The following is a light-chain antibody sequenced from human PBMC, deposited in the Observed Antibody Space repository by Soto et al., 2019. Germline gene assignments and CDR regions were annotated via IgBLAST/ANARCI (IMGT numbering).Light chain of an antibody. J-gene: IGLJ7*01. Sequence: QSVLTQPPSVSGAPGLRVTISCTGSSSNIGAGYDVHWYQQLPGTAPKLLISGNSNRPSGVPDRFAGSKSGTSASLAITGLQAEDEAYYYCQSYASSLSGSLAVFGGGTQLTVL. V-gene: IGLV1-40*01. CDR1: SSNIGAGYD. CDR3: QSYASSLSGSLAV. CDR2: GNS.